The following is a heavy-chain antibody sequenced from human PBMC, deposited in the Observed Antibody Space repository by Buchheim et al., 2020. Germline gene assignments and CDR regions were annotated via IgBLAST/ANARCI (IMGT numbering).Heavy chain of an antibody. Sequence: QVQLVESGGGLVKPGGSLRLSCAASGFTFSEFDMTWVRQAPGKGLEWVSYISTSSTDTDFADSVKGRFTISRDNAKNSLYLLMNSLRAEDTAVYCCARYFGAGSSYGMDVWGQGTT. CDR1: GFTFSEFD. CDR3: ARYFGAGSSYGMDV. V-gene: IGHV3-11*05. CDR2: ISTSSTDT. D-gene: IGHD3-10*01. J-gene: IGHJ6*02.